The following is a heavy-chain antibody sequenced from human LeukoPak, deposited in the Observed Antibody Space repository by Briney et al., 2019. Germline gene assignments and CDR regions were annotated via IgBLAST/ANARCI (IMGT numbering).Heavy chain of an antibody. CDR3: VREGGYDTWTAYFA. CDR1: GFTFSDYY. Sequence: TGGSLRLSCVAPGFTFSDYYMSWIRQAPGKGLEWVSYISRSGGNIYYADSVKGRFTISRDNTKNSLYLQMNSLRAEDTAVYYCVREGGYDTWTAYFAWGQGTLVTVSS. CDR2: ISRSGGNI. D-gene: IGHD3-9*01. V-gene: IGHV3-11*01. J-gene: IGHJ5*02.